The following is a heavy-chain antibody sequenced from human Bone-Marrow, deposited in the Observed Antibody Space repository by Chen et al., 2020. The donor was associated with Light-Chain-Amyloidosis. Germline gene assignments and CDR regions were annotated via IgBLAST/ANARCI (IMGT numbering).Heavy chain of an antibody. CDR3: ARXVPLGGSGFRRVGYFDY. Sequence: ETLSXTCTVPGGSISSYYWSWIRQPAGKGLEWIGRIYTSGSSNYNPSLKSRVTMSVDTSTNQFSLKLSSVTXXXXXXXXCARXVPLGGSGFRRVGYFDYWGQGTLVTVSS. CDR1: GGSISSYY. CDR2: IYTSGSS. V-gene: IGHV4-4*07. J-gene: IGHJ4*02. D-gene: IGHD6-25*01.